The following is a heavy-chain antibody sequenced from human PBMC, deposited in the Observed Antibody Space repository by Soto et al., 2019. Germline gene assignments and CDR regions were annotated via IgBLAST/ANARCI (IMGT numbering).Heavy chain of an antibody. CDR2: ISDGGGTI. Sequence: GGSLRLSCAASGFTFSNYEMNWVRQAPGKGLEWVSYISDGGGTIYYADSVKGRFTISRDNAKNSLYLQMNSLGAEDTAVYYCATFPRSSKRGYWGQGTLVTVSS. D-gene: IGHD4-4*01. V-gene: IGHV3-48*03. CDR3: ATFPRSSKRGY. J-gene: IGHJ4*02. CDR1: GFTFSNYE.